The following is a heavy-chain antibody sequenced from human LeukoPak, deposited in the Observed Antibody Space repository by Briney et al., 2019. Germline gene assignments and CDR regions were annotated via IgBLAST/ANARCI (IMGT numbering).Heavy chain of an antibody. CDR2: IRSRNYGGKI. V-gene: IGHV3-49*04. Sequence: GRSLRLSCTGCGFTFGDSGINWVRQAPGKGLEWVGFIRSRNYGGKIEYAASVRSRFTISRDDSESIAYLQMNNLKSEDSAVYYCSRAPNYDFWLDCWGQGTLITVSS. CDR3: SRAPNYDFWLDC. J-gene: IGHJ4*02. CDR1: GFTFGDSG. D-gene: IGHD3-3*01.